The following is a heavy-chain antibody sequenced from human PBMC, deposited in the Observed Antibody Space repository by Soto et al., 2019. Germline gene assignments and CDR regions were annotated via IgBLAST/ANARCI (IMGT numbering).Heavy chain of an antibody. CDR2: IKSKTDGGTT. J-gene: IGHJ4*02. D-gene: IGHD6-19*01. V-gene: IGHV3-15*01. Sequence: GGSLRLSCAASGFTFTSYTMNWVRQAPGKGLEWVGRIKSKTDGGTTDYAAPVKGRFTISRDDSKNTLYLQMNSLKTEDTAVYYCTTDPSSLAGAFFDYWGQGTLVTVSS. CDR1: GFTFTSYT. CDR3: TTDPSSLAGAFFDY.